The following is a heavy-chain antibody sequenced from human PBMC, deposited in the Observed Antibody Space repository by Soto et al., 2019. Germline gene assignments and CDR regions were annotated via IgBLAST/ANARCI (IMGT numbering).Heavy chain of an antibody. V-gene: IGHV4-34*01. D-gene: IGHD3-9*01. Sequence: PSETLSLTCTVYGGTFIGYYWSWIRQPPGKGLEWIGEINHSGSTNYNPSLKSRVTISVDTSKNQFSLKLSSVTAADTAVYYCARHRVLRYFDWLSWFDPWGQGTLVTVSS. CDR3: ARHRVLRYFDWLSWFDP. CDR1: GGTFIGYY. J-gene: IGHJ5*02. CDR2: INHSGST.